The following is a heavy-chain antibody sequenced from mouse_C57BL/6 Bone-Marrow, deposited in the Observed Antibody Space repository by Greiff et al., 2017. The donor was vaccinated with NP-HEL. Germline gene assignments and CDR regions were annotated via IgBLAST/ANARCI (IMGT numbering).Heavy chain of an antibody. V-gene: IGHV5-4*01. CDR2: ISDGGSYT. CDR3: ARDQGGDGYYTWFAY. D-gene: IGHD2-3*01. J-gene: IGHJ3*01. CDR1: GFTFSSYA. Sequence: DVMLVESGGGLVKPGGSLKLSCAASGFTFSSYAMSWVRQTPEKRLEWVATISDGGSYTYYPDNVKGRFTIARDNAKNNLYLQMSHLKSEDTAMYYCARDQGGDGYYTWFAYWGQGTLVTVSA.